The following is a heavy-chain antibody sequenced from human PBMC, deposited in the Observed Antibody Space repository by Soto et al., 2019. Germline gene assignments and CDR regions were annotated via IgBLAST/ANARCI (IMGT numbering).Heavy chain of an antibody. CDR3: ARALYYGDNHYYYYYGMDV. D-gene: IGHD4-17*01. V-gene: IGHV4-30-4*01. CDR1: GGSISSGDYY. Sequence: QVQLQESGPGLVKPSQTLSLTCTVSGGSISSGDYYWSWIRQPPGKGLEWIGYIYYSGSTYYNPSLKRRVTIAVETSKIQFSLKLSSVTAADTAVYYCARALYYGDNHYYYYYGMDVWGQGTTVTVSS. CDR2: IYYSGST. J-gene: IGHJ6*02.